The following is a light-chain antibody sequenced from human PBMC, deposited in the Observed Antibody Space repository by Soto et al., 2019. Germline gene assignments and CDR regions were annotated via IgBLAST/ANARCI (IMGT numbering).Light chain of an antibody. Sequence: DIKLPQCPSSLSASVGDRVTITCQARQDISNYLNWYQQKPGKAPKLLIYEASNVETGVPTMFSGSGSGTDFTFTISSLQHEDIATYYCQHYDKLPPITFGQGTRLEIK. CDR2: EAS. CDR3: QHYDKLPPIT. V-gene: IGKV1-33*01. CDR1: QDISNY. J-gene: IGKJ5*01.